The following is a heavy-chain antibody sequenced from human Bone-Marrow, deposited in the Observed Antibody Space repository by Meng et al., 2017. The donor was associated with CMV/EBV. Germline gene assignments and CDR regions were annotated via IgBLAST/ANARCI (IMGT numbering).Heavy chain of an antibody. Sequence: QVQLVEAWGGLVNHGGSLRMSCADSGFTFSDYYMSWIRQAAEKGVGWVSYISSSGSTIYYADSVKGRFTISRDNAQNSLYLQMNSLRAEDTAVYYGARADYGVDYWGQGTLVTVSS. V-gene: IGHV3-11*01. J-gene: IGHJ4*02. CDR2: ISSSGSTI. CDR1: GFTFSDYY. CDR3: ARADYGVDY. D-gene: IGHD4-17*01.